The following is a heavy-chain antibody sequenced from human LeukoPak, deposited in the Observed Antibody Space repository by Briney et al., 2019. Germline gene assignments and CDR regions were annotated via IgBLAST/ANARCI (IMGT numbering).Heavy chain of an antibody. V-gene: IGHV3-33*01. D-gene: IGHD6-19*01. J-gene: IGHJ5*02. CDR3: ARGGGITVAGPLNWFDP. Sequence: GGSLRLSCAASGFTFSSYGMHWVRQAPGKGLEWVAVIWYDGSKKYYVDSVKGRFTISRDNSKNTLYLQMNSLRAEDTAVYYCARGGGITVAGPLNWFDPWGQGTLVTVSS. CDR2: IWYDGSKK. CDR1: GFTFSSYG.